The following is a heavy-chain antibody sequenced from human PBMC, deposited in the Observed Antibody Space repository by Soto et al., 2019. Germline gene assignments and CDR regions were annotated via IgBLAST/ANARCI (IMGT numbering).Heavy chain of an antibody. Sequence: QVQLVESRGGVVQPGRSLRLSCATSGFTFSSYGMHWVRQGPGKGLEWVAVIWYDGTNKYYADSVNGRFTISRDDSKNTLYLQMNSLRAEDTAVYYCARGPMTTVTTWGDWYFDLWGRGTLVTVSS. CDR1: GFTFSSYG. CDR3: ARGPMTTVTTWGDWYFDL. J-gene: IGHJ2*01. V-gene: IGHV3-33*01. CDR2: IWYDGTNK. D-gene: IGHD4-17*01.